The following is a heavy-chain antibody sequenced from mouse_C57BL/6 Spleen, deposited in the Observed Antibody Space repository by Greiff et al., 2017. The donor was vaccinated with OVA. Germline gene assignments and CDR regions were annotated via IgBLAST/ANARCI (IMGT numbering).Heavy chain of an antibody. CDR2: IDPETGGT. V-gene: IGHV1-15*01. D-gene: IGHD3-2*02. Sequence: VQLQESGAELVRPGASVTLSCKASGYTFTDYEMHWVKQTPVHGLEWIGAIDPETGGTAYNQKFKGKAILTADKSSSTAYMELRSLTSEDSAVYYCTRWGDSSGSFAYWGQGTLVTVSA. J-gene: IGHJ3*01. CDR3: TRWGDSSGSFAY. CDR1: GYTFTDYE.